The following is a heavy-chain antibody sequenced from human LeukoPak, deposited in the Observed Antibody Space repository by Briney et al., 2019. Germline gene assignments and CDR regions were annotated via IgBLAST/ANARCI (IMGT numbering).Heavy chain of an antibody. V-gene: IGHV4-59*01. CDR2: IYYSGST. Sequence: NPSETLSLTCTVSGGSISSYYWSWIRQPPGKGLEWIGYIYYSGSTNYNPSLKGRVPITVDPSKTQFSLKLSSVTAADPGVYYWAREGANYDYIGGSYRKGGGGDAFDIWGQGTMVTVSS. CDR3: AREGANYDYIGGSYRKGGGGDAFDI. CDR1: GGSISSYY. J-gene: IGHJ3*02. D-gene: IGHD3-16*02.